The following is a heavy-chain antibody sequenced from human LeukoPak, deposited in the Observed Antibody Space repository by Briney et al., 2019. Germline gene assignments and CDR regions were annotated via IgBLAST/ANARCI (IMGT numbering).Heavy chain of an antibody. D-gene: IGHD3-10*01. CDR3: ARGSGSIWYYYYGMDV. CDR2: IIPIFGTA. V-gene: IGHV1-69*13. Sequence: ASVKVSCKASGGTFSSYATSWVRQAPGQGLEWMGGIIPIFGTANYALKFQGRVTITADESTSTAYMELSSLRSEDTAVYYCARGSGSIWYYYYGMDVWGKGTTVTVSS. CDR1: GGTFSSYA. J-gene: IGHJ6*04.